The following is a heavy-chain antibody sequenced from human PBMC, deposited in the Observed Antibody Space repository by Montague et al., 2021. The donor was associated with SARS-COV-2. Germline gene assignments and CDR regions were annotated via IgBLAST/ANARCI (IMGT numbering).Heavy chain of an antibody. CDR2: IYHSGST. CDR1: GGSISSSNW. J-gene: IGHJ6*02. CDR3: VYRDYYYYYGMDV. D-gene: IGHD5-12*01. V-gene: IGHV4-4*02. Sequence: SETLSLTCAVSGGSISSSNWWSWVRQPPGKGLEWIGEIYHSGSTNYNPSLKSRVTISVDKSKNQFSLKLSSVTAADTAVYYCVYRDYYYYYGMDVGGQGTTVTVSS.